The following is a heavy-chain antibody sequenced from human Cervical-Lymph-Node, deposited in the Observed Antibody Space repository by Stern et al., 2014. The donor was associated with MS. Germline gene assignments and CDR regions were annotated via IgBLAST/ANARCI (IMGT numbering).Heavy chain of an antibody. D-gene: IGHD6-13*01. J-gene: IGHJ4*02. Sequence: VQLVESGGGVVQPGRSLRLSCAASGFIFSNYAMHWVRQAPGKGLEWVALISYDGSQTYYADSVKGRFTISRDNSRGTLYLQMNSLRSEDTAMYYCAQRYGSSWHQLDNWGQGTLVTVSS. CDR2: ISYDGSQT. CDR3: AQRYGSSWHQLDN. CDR1: GFIFSNYA. V-gene: IGHV3-30*04.